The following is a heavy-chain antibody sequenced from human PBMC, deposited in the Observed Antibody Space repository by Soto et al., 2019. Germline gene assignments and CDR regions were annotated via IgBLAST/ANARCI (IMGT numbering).Heavy chain of an antibody. CDR2: IIPIFGTA. Sequence: VASVKVSCKASGGTFSSYAISWVRQAPGQGLEWMGGIIPIFGTANYAQKFQGRVTITADESTSTAYMELSSLRSEDTAVYYCARGGAARPYYYYYGMDVWGQGTTVTVSS. V-gene: IGHV1-69*13. CDR3: ARGGAARPYYYYYGMDV. D-gene: IGHD6-6*01. CDR1: GGTFSSYA. J-gene: IGHJ6*02.